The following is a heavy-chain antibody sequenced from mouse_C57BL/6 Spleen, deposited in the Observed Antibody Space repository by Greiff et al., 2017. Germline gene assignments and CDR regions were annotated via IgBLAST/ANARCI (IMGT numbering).Heavy chain of an antibody. J-gene: IGHJ3*01. V-gene: IGHV1-7*01. CDR1: GYTFTSYW. Sequence: VQGVESGPELVKPGASVKLSCKASGYTFTSYWMHWVKQRPGQGLEWIGYINPSSGYTKYNQKFKDKATLTADKSSSTAYMQLSSLTYEDSAVYYCAPIYDGHDGFAYWGQGTLVTVSA. CDR2: INPSSGYT. D-gene: IGHD2-3*01. CDR3: APIYDGHDGFAY.